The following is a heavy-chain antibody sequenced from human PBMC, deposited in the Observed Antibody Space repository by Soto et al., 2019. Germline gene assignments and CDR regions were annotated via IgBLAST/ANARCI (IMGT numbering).Heavy chain of an antibody. J-gene: IGHJ6*02. Sequence: GGSLRLSCAASGFTFSSYSMNRVRQAPGKGLEWVSYISSSSSTIYYADSVKGRFTISRDNAKNSLYLQMNSLRDEDTAVYYCARDFILVRGLQLKEPFWEHYHYYGMDVWGQGTTVTVSS. D-gene: IGHD3-10*01. CDR2: ISSSSSTI. CDR3: ARDFILVRGLQLKEPFWEHYHYYGMDV. V-gene: IGHV3-48*02. CDR1: GFTFSSYS.